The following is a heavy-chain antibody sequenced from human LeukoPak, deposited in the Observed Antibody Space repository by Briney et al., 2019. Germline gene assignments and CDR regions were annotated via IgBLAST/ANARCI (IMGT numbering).Heavy chain of an antibody. D-gene: IGHD5-12*01. Sequence: SVKVSCKASGGTFSSYAISWVRQAPGQGLEWMGRIIPIFGTANYAQKFQGRVTITTDESTSTAYMELSSLRSEDTAVYYCATDLYGGYGDEGGYWGQGTLVTVSP. CDR1: GGTFSSYA. V-gene: IGHV1-69*05. CDR3: ATDLYGGYGDEGGY. J-gene: IGHJ4*02. CDR2: IIPIFGTA.